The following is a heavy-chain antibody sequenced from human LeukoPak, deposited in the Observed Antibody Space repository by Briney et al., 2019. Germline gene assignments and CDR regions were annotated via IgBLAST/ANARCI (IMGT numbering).Heavy chain of an antibody. J-gene: IGHJ4*02. V-gene: IGHV3-7*03. Sequence: GGSLRLSCAASGFTFSIYWMSWVRQAPGKGLEWVVNIKQDGSEKYYVDSVKGRFTISRDNAKNSLYLQMNSLRAEDTAVYYCARDIGLGVGAPGYWGQGTLVTVSS. CDR2: IKQDGSEK. D-gene: IGHD1-26*01. CDR3: ARDIGLGVGAPGY. CDR1: GFTFSIYW.